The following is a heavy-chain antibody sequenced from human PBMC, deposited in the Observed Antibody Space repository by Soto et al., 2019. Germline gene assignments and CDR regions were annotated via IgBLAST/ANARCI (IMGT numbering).Heavy chain of an antibody. J-gene: IGHJ4*02. CDR2: IYHSGST. V-gene: IGHV4-4*02. Sequence: SETLSLTCGVSGDTISSSNWWSWVRQPPGKGLEWIGEIYHSGSTNYNPSLKSRVTISVDKSKNQFSLKLSSVTAADTAVYYCARDSSSWYYFDYWGQGTLVTVSS. CDR1: GDTISSSNW. CDR3: ARDSSSWYYFDY. D-gene: IGHD6-13*01.